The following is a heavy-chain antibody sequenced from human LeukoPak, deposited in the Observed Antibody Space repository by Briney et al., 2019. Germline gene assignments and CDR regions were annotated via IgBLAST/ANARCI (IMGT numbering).Heavy chain of an antibody. V-gene: IGHV3-21*01. J-gene: IGHJ4*02. CDR3: ASSLQNSGYYFDY. CDR2: ISSSSSYI. CDR1: GFTFSRYV. D-gene: IGHD2/OR15-2a*01. Sequence: GGSLRLSCAASGFTFSRYVMHWVRQAPGKGLEWVSSISSSSSYIYYADSVKGRFTISRDNAKNSLYLQMNSLTTEDTAVYYCASSLQNSGYYFDYWGQGTLVTVSS.